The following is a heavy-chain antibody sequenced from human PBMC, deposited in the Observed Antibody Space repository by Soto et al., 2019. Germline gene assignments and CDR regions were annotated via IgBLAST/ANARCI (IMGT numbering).Heavy chain of an antibody. J-gene: IGHJ1*01. D-gene: IGHD3-3*01. V-gene: IGHV3-7*01. Sequence: EVQLVESGGGLVQPGGSLRLSCAASGFTFSSYWMSWVRQAPGKGLEWVANIKQDGSEKYYVDSVKGRFTISRDNAKNSLYLQMNSLRAEVTAVYYCARGNHDFWSGYYASHAEYFQHWGQGTLVTVSS. CDR2: IKQDGSEK. CDR3: ARGNHDFWSGYYASHAEYFQH. CDR1: GFTFSSYW.